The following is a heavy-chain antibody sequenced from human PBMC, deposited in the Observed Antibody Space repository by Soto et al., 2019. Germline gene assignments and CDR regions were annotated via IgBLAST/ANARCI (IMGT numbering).Heavy chain of an antibody. CDR1: GGTFSSYT. J-gene: IGHJ4*02. V-gene: IGHV1-69*02. CDR3: ARGYGSAPDY. CDR2: IIPILGIA. Sequence: SVKVSCKASGGTFSSYTISWVRQAPGQGLELMGRIIPILGIANYAQKFQGRVTITADKSTSTAYMELSSLRSEDTAVYYCARGYGSAPDYWGQGTLVTVSS. D-gene: IGHD3-10*01.